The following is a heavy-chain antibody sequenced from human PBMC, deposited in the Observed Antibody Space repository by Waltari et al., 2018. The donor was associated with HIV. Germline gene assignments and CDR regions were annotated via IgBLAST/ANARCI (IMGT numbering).Heavy chain of an antibody. Sequence: EVQVVDSGGGLVQPGGSLRLSCATSGFTFSAYWMSWFRQAPGKGLGWVASIKEDVDYKYYVDSVKGRFTISRDNAENSLSLQMTALRAEDTAIYFCARHRVWYTSSSLDYWGQGTLVTVS. CDR2: IKEDVDYK. CDR3: ARHRVWYTSSSLDY. V-gene: IGHV3-7*01. CDR1: GFTFSAYW. J-gene: IGHJ4*02. D-gene: IGHD6-13*01.